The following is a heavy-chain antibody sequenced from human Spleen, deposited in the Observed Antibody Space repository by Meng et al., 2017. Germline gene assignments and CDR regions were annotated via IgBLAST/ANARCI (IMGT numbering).Heavy chain of an antibody. CDR1: GFSLSTRGVG. CDR3: VHSSDNDGAEYFQH. CDR2: IYWDDDK. V-gene: IGHV2-5*02. J-gene: IGHJ1*01. Sequence: QITLKESGPMLVKPTQTLTLTCTFSGFSLSTRGVGVGWIRQPPGKALEWLALIYWDDDKRYSPSLKSRLTITKDTSKNQVVLTMANMDPVDTATYYCVHSSDNDGAEYFQHWGQGTLVTVSS. D-gene: IGHD1-1*01.